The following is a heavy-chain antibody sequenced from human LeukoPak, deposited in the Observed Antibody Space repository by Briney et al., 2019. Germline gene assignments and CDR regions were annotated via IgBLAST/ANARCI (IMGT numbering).Heavy chain of an antibody. CDR3: ARDGGSAWFFRC. CDR1: GFTFSSYE. D-gene: IGHD6-19*01. Sequence: PGGSLRLSCAASGFTFSSYEMNWVRQAPGKGLEWVSYISSSGSTIYYADSVKGRFTISRDNAKNSLYLQMNSLRAEDTAVYYCARDGGSAWFFRCWGQGTLITVSS. J-gene: IGHJ4*02. CDR2: ISSSGSTI. V-gene: IGHV3-48*03.